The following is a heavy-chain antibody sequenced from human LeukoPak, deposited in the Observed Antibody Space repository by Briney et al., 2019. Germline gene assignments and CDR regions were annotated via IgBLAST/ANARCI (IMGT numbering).Heavy chain of an antibody. Sequence: GGSLRLSCAASGFTFSSYAMNWVRQAPGKGLEWVSGSGGSSTYYADSVKGRFTISGDNSKNTLYLQMNSLRAEDTAVYYCAKFHTVTTTYWGQGTLVTVSS. CDR1: GFTFSSYA. V-gene: IGHV3-23*01. CDR2: SGGSST. CDR3: AKFHTVTTTY. J-gene: IGHJ4*02. D-gene: IGHD4-11*01.